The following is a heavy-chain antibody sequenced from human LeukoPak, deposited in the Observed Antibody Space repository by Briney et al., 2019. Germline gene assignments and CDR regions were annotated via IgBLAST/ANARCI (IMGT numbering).Heavy chain of an antibody. J-gene: IGHJ4*02. Sequence: PGGSLGLSCAASGFTFSSYSMNWVRQAPGKGLEWVSSISSSSSYIYYADSVKGRFTISRDNAKNSLYLQMNSLRAEDTAVYYCARGVTAHPGHFDYWGQGTLVTVSS. V-gene: IGHV3-21*01. CDR1: GFTFSSYS. D-gene: IGHD2-21*02. CDR3: ARGVTAHPGHFDY. CDR2: ISSSSSYI.